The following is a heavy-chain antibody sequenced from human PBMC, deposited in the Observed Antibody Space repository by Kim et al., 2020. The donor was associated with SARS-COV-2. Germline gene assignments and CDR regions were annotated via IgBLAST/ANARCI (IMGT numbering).Heavy chain of an antibody. CDR2: VYYSGSS. Sequence: SETLSLTCTVSGGSISSGGYSWSWIRQLPGKGLEWIGHVYYSGSSYCNPSLKSRVTISVDTSKNQFSLRLSSVTAADTAMYYCARDCSSGVVTASDAFDIWGQGTMVTVSS. J-gene: IGHJ3*02. CDR3: ARDCSSGVVTASDAFDI. D-gene: IGHD2-21*02. V-gene: IGHV4-31*03. CDR1: GGSISSGGYS.